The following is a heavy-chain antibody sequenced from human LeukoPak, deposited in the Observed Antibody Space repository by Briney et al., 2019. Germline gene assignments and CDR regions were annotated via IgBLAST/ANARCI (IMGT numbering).Heavy chain of an antibody. CDR1: GFTFSSYW. Sequence: GGSLRLSCAASGFTFSSYWTGWVRQAPGKGLEWVASINQDGSEKYYVDFVKGRFTISRDNAKKSLYLQMNSLRAEDTAVYYCAKDLSAVTRDYYYYMDVWGKGTTVTVSS. D-gene: IGHD4-17*01. J-gene: IGHJ6*03. V-gene: IGHV3-7*03. CDR2: INQDGSEK. CDR3: AKDLSAVTRDYYYYMDV.